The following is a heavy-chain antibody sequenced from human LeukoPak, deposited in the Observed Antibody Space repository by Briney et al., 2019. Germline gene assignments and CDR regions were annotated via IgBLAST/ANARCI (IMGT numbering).Heavy chain of an antibody. J-gene: IGHJ4*02. D-gene: IGHD4-17*01. CDR3: ATLGFTVTTVGY. Sequence: GGSLRLSCAASGFTFSSYWTSWVRQAPGKGLEWVANIKQDGSENYYVDSVKGQFTISRDNAKNSLYLQMNSLRVEDTAVYYCATLGFTVTTVGYWGQGTLVTVSS. V-gene: IGHV3-7*01. CDR2: IKQDGSEN. CDR1: GFTFSSYW.